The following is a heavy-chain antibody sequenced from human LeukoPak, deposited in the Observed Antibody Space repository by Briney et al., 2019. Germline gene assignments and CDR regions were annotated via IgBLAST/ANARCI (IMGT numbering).Heavy chain of an antibody. CDR3: ANWDSRSDAFDI. D-gene: IGHD1-26*01. Sequence: GGSLRLSCAASGFTFSSYAMSWVRQAPGKGLEWVSAISGSGGSTYYADSVKGRFTISRDNSKNTLYLQMNSLRAEDTAVYYCANWDSRSDAFDIWGQGTMVTVSS. CDR2: ISGSGGST. V-gene: IGHV3-23*01. CDR1: GFTFSSYA. J-gene: IGHJ3*02.